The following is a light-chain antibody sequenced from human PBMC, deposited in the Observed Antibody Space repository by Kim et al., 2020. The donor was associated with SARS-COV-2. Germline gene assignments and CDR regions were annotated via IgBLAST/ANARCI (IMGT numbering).Light chain of an antibody. CDR3: QSYDSSLSGSYV. Sequence: VTISCTGSSSNIGAGYDVHWYQQLPGTAPKLLIYGNSNRPSGVPDRFSGSKSGTSASLAITGLQAEDEADYFCQSYDSSLSGSYVFGTGTKVTVL. V-gene: IGLV1-40*01. CDR1: SSNIGAGYD. J-gene: IGLJ1*01. CDR2: GNS.